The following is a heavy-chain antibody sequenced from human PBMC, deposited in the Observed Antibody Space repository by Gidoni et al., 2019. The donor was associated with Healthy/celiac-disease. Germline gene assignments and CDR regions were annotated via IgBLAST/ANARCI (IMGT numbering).Heavy chain of an antibody. J-gene: IGHJ6*02. CDR3: ARDRTWQLGPYYYYGMDV. Sequence: QVQLAQSGAAVKKPGPSVKVSCQASGYTFTRYGISWVRQAPGQGLEWMGWISADNGNTNEAQKLQGRVTMTTDTSTSTAYMELRSLRADDTAVYYCARDRTWQLGPYYYYGMDVWGQGTTVTVSS. CDR1: GYTFTRYG. D-gene: IGHD6-6*01. CDR2: ISADNGNT. V-gene: IGHV1-18*01.